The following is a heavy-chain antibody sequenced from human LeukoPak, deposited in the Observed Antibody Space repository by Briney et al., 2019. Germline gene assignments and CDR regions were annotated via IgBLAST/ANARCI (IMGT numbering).Heavy chain of an antibody. V-gene: IGHV1-69*06. D-gene: IGHD6-19*01. Sequence: SVKVSCKASGGTFSSYAISWVRQAPGQGLEWMGGIIPIFGTANYAQKFQGRVTITADKSTSTAYMELSSLRSEDTAVYYCAITPPGYSSGWYAFAYYMDVWGKGTTVTVSS. CDR2: IIPIFGTA. CDR3: AITPPGYSSGWYAFAYYMDV. J-gene: IGHJ6*03. CDR1: GGTFSSYA.